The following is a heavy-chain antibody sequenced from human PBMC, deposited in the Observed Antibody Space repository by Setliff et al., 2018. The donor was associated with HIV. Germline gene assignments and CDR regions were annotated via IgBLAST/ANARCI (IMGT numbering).Heavy chain of an antibody. CDR3: AGGDSYGYQ. J-gene: IGHJ4*02. CDR1: GLSFSDYY. CDR2: ISSSANTI. V-gene: IGHV3-11*04. Sequence: PGGSLRLSCAASGLSFSDYYMGWIRQTPGKGLEWISYISSSANTIYYADSVKGRFTISRDNAKNSVYLQMNSLRAEDTAVYYCAGGDSYGYQWGQGTLVTVSS. D-gene: IGHD5-18*01.